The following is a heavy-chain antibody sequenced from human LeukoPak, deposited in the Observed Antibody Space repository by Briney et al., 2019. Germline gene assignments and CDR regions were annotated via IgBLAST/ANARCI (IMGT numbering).Heavy chain of an antibody. Sequence: KAGGSLRLSCAASGFTFSSCAMSWVRQAPGKGLEWVSSISSSSSYIYYADSVKGRFTISRDNAKNSLYLQMNSLRAEDTAVYYCARSSSNYLDYWGQGTLVTVSS. V-gene: IGHV3-21*01. CDR2: ISSSSSYI. J-gene: IGHJ4*02. CDR3: ARSSSNYLDY. D-gene: IGHD1-26*01. CDR1: GFTFSSCA.